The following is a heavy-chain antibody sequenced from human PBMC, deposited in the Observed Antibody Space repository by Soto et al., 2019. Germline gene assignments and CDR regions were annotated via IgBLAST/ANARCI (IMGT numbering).Heavy chain of an antibody. CDR2: ISAYNGNT. CDR1: GYTFTNYG. D-gene: IGHD6-19*01. J-gene: IGHJ3*02. V-gene: IGHV1-18*01. Sequence: GASVKVSCKASGYTFTNYGITWVRQAPGQALEWMGWISAYNGNTHYTQRLQGRVTMTTDTSTSTAYMELRGLRSDDTAVYYCARDRTAGIAVASQSGVAFDIWGQGTMVTVSS. CDR3: ARDRTAGIAVASQSGVAFDI.